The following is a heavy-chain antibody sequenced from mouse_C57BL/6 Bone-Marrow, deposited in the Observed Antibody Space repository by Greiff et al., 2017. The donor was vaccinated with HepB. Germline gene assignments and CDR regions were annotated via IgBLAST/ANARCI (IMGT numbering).Heavy chain of an antibody. V-gene: IGHV1-54*01. J-gene: IGHJ2*01. Sequence: VQLQQSGAELVRPGPSVKVSCKASGYAFTNYLIEWVKQRPGQGLEWIGVINPGSGGTNYNEKFKGKATLTADKSSSTAYMQLSSLTSEDSAVYFCATGTSYWGQGTTLTVSS. CDR2: INPGSGGT. CDR3: ATGTSY. D-gene: IGHD4-1*01. CDR1: GYAFTNYL.